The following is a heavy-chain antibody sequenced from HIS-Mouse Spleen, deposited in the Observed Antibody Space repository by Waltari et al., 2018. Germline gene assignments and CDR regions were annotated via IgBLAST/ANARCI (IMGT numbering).Heavy chain of an antibody. D-gene: IGHD6-13*01. CDR1: GGPISSSSYY. CDR3: AREIPYSSSWYDWYFDL. J-gene: IGHJ2*01. V-gene: IGHV4-39*07. Sequence: QLQLQESGPGLVKPSETLSLPCTVSGGPISSSSYYWCWIRQPPGKGLEWIGSIYYSGSTYYNPSLKSRVTISVDTSKNQFSLKLSSVTAADTAVYYCAREIPYSSSWYDWYFDLWGRGTLVTVSS. CDR2: IYYSGST.